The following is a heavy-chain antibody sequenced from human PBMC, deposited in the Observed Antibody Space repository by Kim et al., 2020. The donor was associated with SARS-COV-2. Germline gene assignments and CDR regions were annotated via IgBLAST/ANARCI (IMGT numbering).Heavy chain of an antibody. D-gene: IGHD6-19*01. V-gene: IGHV1-24*01. Sequence: GETIYAKKFQGRVTRTEDTSTDTAYMELSSLRAEDTAVYYCATDFRSGLPWGQGTLVTVSS. CDR2: GET. J-gene: IGHJ5*02. CDR3: ATDFRSGLP.